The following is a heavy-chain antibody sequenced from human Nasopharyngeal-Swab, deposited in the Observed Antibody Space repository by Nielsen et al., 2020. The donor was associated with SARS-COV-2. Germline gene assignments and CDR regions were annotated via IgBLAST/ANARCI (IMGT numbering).Heavy chain of an antibody. CDR1: GYTFTSYD. Sequence: ASVKVSCKASGYTFTSYDINGVRQATGQGLEWMGWMNPNSGNTGYSQNFQGRVTVTRDTSASTAYMELSSLRSEDTALFYCARGARAGNNGEYDAFDIWGQGTMVTVSS. V-gene: IGHV1-8*01. J-gene: IGHJ3*02. CDR3: ARGARAGNNGEYDAFDI. D-gene: IGHD5-24*01. CDR2: MNPNSGNT.